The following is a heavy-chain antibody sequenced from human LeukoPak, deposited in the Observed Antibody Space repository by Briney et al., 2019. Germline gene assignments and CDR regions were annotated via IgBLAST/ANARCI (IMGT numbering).Heavy chain of an antibody. CDR1: GFTFSRYA. J-gene: IGHJ4*02. V-gene: IGHV3-23*01. CDR2: ISGTGGST. D-gene: IGHD2/OR15-2a*01. Sequence: QPGGALRLSCAASGFTFSRYAMGWVRPAPGKGLEWVSDISGTGGSTSYADSVKGRFTISRDNSKNTLYLQMNSLRAEDTAVYYCAKYLGQALDYWGQGTLVTVSS. CDR3: AKYLGQALDY.